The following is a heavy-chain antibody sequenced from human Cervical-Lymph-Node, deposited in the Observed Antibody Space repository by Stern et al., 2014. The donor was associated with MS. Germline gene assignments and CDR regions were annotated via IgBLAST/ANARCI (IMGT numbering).Heavy chain of an antibody. V-gene: IGHV1-69*01. CDR2: IIPIFAEA. J-gene: IGHJ5*02. CDR1: GGVFSSYT. Sequence: VQLVQSGTEVKKPGSSVKISCQASGGVFSSYTISWVRQALGQGPEWMGGIIPIFAEATYAQKFQGRLTISAEDSTNPIYMALGSLKSEDTATYYCARESGHWFAPWGQGTQVIVS. CDR3: ARESGHWFAP.